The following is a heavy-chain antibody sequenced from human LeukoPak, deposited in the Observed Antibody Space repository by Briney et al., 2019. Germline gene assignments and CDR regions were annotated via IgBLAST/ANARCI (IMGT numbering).Heavy chain of an antibody. J-gene: IGHJ6*02. CDR1: GGSISSGSYY. CDR3: ARDRSSSSYYYYGMDV. CDR2: IYTSGST. Sequence: SETLSLTCTVSGGSISSGSYYWSWIRQPAGKGLEWIGRIYTSGSTNYNPSLKSRVTISVGTSKNQFSLKLSSVTAADTAVYYCARDRSSSSYYYYGMDVWGQGTTVTVSS. D-gene: IGHD6-6*01. V-gene: IGHV4-61*02.